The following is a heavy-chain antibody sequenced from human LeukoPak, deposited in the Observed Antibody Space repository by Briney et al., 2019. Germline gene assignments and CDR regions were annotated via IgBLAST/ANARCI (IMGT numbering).Heavy chain of an antibody. CDR2: VSGGSGTT. CDR3: AKRTAGYNYGPNWFDP. Sequence: GSLRLSCAASGFTFTNYAMSWVRQAPGKGLEWVSDVSGGSGTTHYADSVKGRFTISRDNSKNTLYLQINSLRAEDTAVYYCAKRTAGYNYGPNWFDPWGQGTLVTVSS. D-gene: IGHD5-18*01. V-gene: IGHV3-23*01. J-gene: IGHJ5*02. CDR1: GFTFTNYA.